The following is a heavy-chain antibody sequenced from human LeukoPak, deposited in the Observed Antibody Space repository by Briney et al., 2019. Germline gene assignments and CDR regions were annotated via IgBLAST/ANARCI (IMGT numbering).Heavy chain of an antibody. V-gene: IGHV3-72*01. Sequence: PGGSLRLSCAASGFTFSDHYMYWVRQAPGKGLEWVGRSRNKLNSHRTEYAASVRGRCTMSRDDSKHSLYLQMNSLKTNDQPVYYCASYHYRTSGYFDQDAFSVWAGGTKVTVSS. CDR1: GFTFSDHY. J-gene: IGHJ3*01. CDR2: SRNKLNSHRT. CDR3: ASYHYRTSGYFDQDAFSV. D-gene: IGHD3-22*01.